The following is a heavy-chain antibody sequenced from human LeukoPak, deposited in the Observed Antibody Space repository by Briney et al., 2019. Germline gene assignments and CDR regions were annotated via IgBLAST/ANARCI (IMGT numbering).Heavy chain of an antibody. V-gene: IGHV1-18*01. J-gene: IGHJ5*02. CDR1: GYTFTSYG. Sequence: ASVKVSCKASGYTFTSYGISWVRQAPGQGLEWMGWISAYNGNTNYAQKLQGRVTMTTDTSTSTAYMELRSLRSDDTAVYYCARERFTIFGVAQHWFDPWGQGTLVTVSS. D-gene: IGHD3-3*01. CDR3: ARERFTIFGVAQHWFDP. CDR2: ISAYNGNT.